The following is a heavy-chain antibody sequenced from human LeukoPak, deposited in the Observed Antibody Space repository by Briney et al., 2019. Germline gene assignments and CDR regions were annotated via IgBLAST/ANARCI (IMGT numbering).Heavy chain of an antibody. V-gene: IGHV3-30*02. CDR1: GFTFSSYW. J-gene: IGHJ4*02. D-gene: IGHD2-2*01. CDR2: IRYDGSNK. CDR3: ARDSGYCSSTGCYVHYFDY. Sequence: GGSLRLSCAASGFTFSSYWMSWVRQAPGKGLEWVAFIRYDGSNKYYADSVKGRFTISRDNSKNTLYLQMNSLRAEDTAVYYCARDSGYCSSTGCYVHYFDYWGQGTLVTVSS.